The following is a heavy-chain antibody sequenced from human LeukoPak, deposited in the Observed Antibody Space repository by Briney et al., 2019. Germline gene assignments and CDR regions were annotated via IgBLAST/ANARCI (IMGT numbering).Heavy chain of an antibody. J-gene: IGHJ5*02. CDR1: GGSISTYY. CDR2: IYYNGST. V-gene: IGHV4-59*01. Sequence: PSETLSLTCTVSGGSISTYYWSWIRQPPGKGLEWLGYIYYNGSTKYNPSLKSRVTTSVDTSKNQFSLKLSSMTAADTAVYYCARGILFDPWGQGTLVTVSS. CDR3: ARGILFDP.